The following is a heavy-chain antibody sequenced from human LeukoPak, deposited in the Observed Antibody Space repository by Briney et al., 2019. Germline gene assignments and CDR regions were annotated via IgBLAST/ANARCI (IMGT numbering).Heavy chain of an antibody. CDR1: AGSISSYY. J-gene: IGHJ6*03. V-gene: IGHV4-4*09. CDR3: ARRHHYSYFMDV. CDR2: IFPSGSA. Sequence: TTSETLSLTCTVSAGSISSYYWTWIRQPPGKGLEWIGYIFPSGSAYYNPSLKTRVTISVDTSKNQFSLKLTSVTAADTAVYYRARRHHYSYFMDVWGKGTTVTVSS.